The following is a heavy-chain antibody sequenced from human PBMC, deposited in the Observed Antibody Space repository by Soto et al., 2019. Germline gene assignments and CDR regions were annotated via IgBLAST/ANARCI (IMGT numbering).Heavy chain of an antibody. J-gene: IGHJ6*04. V-gene: IGHV3-66*01. CDR2: IQSGGTT. CDR1: GFTVSSKY. CDR3: ARDDVLCDGGRCYGIPLDV. D-gene: IGHD2-15*01. Sequence: EVQLVESGGGLVQPGGSLRLSCAASGFTVSSKYMTWFRQAPGKGLEWISLIQSGGTTYYADSVKGRFTISRDTSENTLHLQMDSLRVEDTAVYYCARDDVLCDGGRCYGIPLDVWDKGTTVTVSS.